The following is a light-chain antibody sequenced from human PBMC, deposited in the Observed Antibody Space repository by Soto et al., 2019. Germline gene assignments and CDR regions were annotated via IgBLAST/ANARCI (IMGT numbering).Light chain of an antibody. J-gene: IGKJ4*01. Sequence: EIVLTQSPGTLSLSPGERATLSCRASQSVSSTYLAWYQQRPGQAPRLLIYGASSRATGIPDGFSGSGSGTAFTLTISRLEPEDFAVYYCQQYAGSPLAFGGGTKVEIK. CDR3: QQYAGSPLA. V-gene: IGKV3-20*01. CDR2: GAS. CDR1: QSVSSTY.